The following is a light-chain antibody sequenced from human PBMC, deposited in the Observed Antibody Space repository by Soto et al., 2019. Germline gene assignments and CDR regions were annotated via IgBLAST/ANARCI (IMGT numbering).Light chain of an antibody. CDR1: QSVNNNY. CDR3: HQYGSSPPYT. V-gene: IGKV3-20*01. CDR2: GSS. Sequence: EVVLTQSPGTLPLSPGERATLSCRASQSVNNNYLAWYQQRPGQAPRLLIYGSSDRATGIPDRFSGSGSGTDFTLTISRLEPEDFAVYYCHQYGSSPPYTFGQGTKLEI. J-gene: IGKJ2*01.